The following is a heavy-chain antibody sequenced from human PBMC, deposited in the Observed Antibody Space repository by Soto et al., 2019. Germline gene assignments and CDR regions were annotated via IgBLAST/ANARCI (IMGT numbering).Heavy chain of an antibody. CDR1: GYTFTSYD. J-gene: IGHJ5*02. D-gene: IGHD6-6*01. Sequence: ASVKVSCKASGYTFTSYDINWVRQATGQGLEWMGWMNPNSGNTGYAQKFQGRVTMTRNTSISTAYMELSSLRSEDTAVYYCARGGEYSRTFAPGGQEPLVTVSS. CDR3: ARGGEYSRTFAP. CDR2: MNPNSGNT. V-gene: IGHV1-8*01.